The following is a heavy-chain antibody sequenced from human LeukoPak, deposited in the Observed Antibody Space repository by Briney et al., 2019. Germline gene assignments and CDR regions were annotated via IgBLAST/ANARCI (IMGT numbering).Heavy chain of an antibody. CDR3: AKDLAGYQLLWGY. Sequence: GGSLRLSCAASGFAFSSYAVIWVRQAPGKGLEWVSAITGGGDTTHYADSVKGRFTISRDNSKNTLYLQMNSLRAEDTAVYYCAKDLAGYQLLWGYWGQGTLVTVSS. V-gene: IGHV3-23*01. CDR2: ITGGGDTT. J-gene: IGHJ4*02. CDR1: GFAFSSYA. D-gene: IGHD2-2*01.